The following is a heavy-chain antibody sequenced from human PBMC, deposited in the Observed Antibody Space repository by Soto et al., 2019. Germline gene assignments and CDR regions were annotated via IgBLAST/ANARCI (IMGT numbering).Heavy chain of an antibody. CDR1: GFTFDNYA. CDR3: ARDHLWAFDY. J-gene: IGHJ4*02. V-gene: IGHV3-48*02. CDR2: ISVGSCDI. Sequence: EVQLVESGGGLVQPGGDLRLSCVASGFTFDNYAMNWVRQAPGKGLEWLSWISVGSCDIEYSDSVNGRFTISRDNAKNSLYLQLNSLKDEDTAVYYCARDHLWAFDYWGQGTLVTVTS. D-gene: IGHD3-16*01.